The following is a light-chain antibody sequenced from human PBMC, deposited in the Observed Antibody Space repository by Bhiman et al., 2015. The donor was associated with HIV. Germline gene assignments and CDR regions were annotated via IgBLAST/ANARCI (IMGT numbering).Light chain of an antibody. V-gene: IGLV1-40*01. CDR1: SSNIGAGYD. CDR2: GNS. Sequence: QSVLTQPPSVSGAPGQRVTISCTGSSSNIGAGYDVHWYQQLPGTAPKLLIYGNSNRPSGVPDRFSGSKSGTSASLAITGLQAEDEADYYCQSYDSSLHIVVFGGGTELTVL. CDR3: QSYDSSLHIVV. J-gene: IGLJ2*01.